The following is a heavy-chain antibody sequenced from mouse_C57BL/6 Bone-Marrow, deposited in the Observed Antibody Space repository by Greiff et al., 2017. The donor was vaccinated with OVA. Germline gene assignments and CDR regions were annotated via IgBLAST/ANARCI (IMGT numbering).Heavy chain of an antibody. J-gene: IGHJ4*01. Sequence: EVQLQQSGPVLVKPGASVKMSCKASGYTFTDYYMNWVKQSHGKSLEWIGVINPYNGGTSYNQKFKGKATLTVDKSSSTAYMELDSLTSEDSAVYYCARWAYIFAYYAMDYWGQGTSVTVSS. V-gene: IGHV1-19*01. CDR1: GYTFTDYY. CDR3: ARWAYIFAYYAMDY. D-gene: IGHD2-10*01. CDR2: INPYNGGT.